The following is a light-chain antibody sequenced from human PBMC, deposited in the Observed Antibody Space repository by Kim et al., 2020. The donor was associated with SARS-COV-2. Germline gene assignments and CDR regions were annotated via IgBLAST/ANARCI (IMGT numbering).Light chain of an antibody. CDR1: KVEVEG. Sequence: APGQAPRITCGGNKVEVEGVHGYRQQPGQGPVLVMYNDSDRHSGIPERVSGSKSANTATLTISRVEAGDMADYYCQVWDTDTGHYVFGTGTKVTVL. J-gene: IGLJ1*01. V-gene: IGLV3-21*01. CDR2: NDS. CDR3: QVWDTDTGHYV.